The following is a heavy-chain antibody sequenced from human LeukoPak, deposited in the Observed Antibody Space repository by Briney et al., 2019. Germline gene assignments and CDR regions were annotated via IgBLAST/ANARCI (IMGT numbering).Heavy chain of an antibody. J-gene: IGHJ4*02. CDR3: ARGGIAAAGHSYFDY. CDR2: IYHSGST. CDR1: GGSISSSNW. D-gene: IGHD6-13*01. Sequence: PSGTLFLTCAVSGGSISSSNWWSWVRQPPGEGLEWIGEIYHSGSTNYNPSLKSRVTISVDKSKNQFSLKLSSVTAADTAVYYCARGGIAAAGHSYFDYWGQGTLVTVSS. V-gene: IGHV4-4*02.